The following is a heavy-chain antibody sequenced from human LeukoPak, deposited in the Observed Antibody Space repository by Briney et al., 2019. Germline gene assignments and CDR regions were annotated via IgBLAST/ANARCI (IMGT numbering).Heavy chain of an antibody. CDR2: ISGSGGST. D-gene: IGHD3-3*01. Sequence: QAWGSLRLSCAASGFTFSSYAMSWVRQAPGKGLEWVSAISGSGGSTYYADSVKGRFTISRDNSKNTLYLQMNSLRAEDTAVYYCAKVETHLRFLEWLKNPKYYFDYWGQGTLVTVSS. CDR3: AKVETHLRFLEWLKNPKYYFDY. V-gene: IGHV3-23*01. CDR1: GFTFSSYA. J-gene: IGHJ4*02.